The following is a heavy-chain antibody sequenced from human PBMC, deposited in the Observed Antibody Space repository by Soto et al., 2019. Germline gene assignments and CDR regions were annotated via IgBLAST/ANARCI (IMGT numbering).Heavy chain of an antibody. CDR3: ARVDVRRSGWSRAHFDY. V-gene: IGHV1-46*01. D-gene: IGHD6-19*01. CDR2: INPSGGST. CDR1: GYTFTSYY. Sequence: GASVKVSCKASGYTFTSYYMHWVRQAPGQGLEWMGIINPSGGSTSYAQKFQGRVTMTRDTSTSTVYMELSSLRSEDTAVYYCARVDVRRSGWSRAHFDYWGQGTLVTVSS. J-gene: IGHJ4*02.